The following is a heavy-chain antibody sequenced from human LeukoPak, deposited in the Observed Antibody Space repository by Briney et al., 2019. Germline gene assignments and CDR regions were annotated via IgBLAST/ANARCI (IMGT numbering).Heavy chain of an antibody. V-gene: IGHV3-21*01. Sequence: PGGSLRLSCAAFGFTFSIYSMNWVRQAPGKGLEWVSSISSSSSYIYYADSVKGRFTISRDNAKNSLYLQMNSLRAEDTAVYYCARQEFYYYYMDVWGKGTTVTVSS. CDR1: GFTFSIYS. CDR2: ISSSSSYI. CDR3: ARQEFYYYYMDV. J-gene: IGHJ6*03. D-gene: IGHD3-10*01.